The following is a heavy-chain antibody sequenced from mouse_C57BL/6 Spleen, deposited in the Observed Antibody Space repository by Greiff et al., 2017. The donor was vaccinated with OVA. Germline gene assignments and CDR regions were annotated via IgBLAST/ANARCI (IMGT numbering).Heavy chain of an antibody. D-gene: IGHD4-1*01. Sequence: QVQLKESGAELVRPGTSVKVSCKASGYAFTNYLIEWVKQRPGQGLEWIGVINPGSGGTNYNEKFKGKATLTADKSSSTAYMQLSSLTSEDSAVYFCARRAGTSAYWGQGTLVTVSA. CDR3: ARRAGTSAY. J-gene: IGHJ3*01. CDR2: INPGSGGT. V-gene: IGHV1-54*01. CDR1: GYAFTNYL.